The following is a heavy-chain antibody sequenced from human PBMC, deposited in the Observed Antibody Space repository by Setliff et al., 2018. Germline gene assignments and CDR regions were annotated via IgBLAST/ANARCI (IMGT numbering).Heavy chain of an antibody. CDR2: IKRNSDGATT. J-gene: IGHJ6*02. Sequence: GGSLRLSCAASGFSFSNVWLSWVRQAPGKGLEWVGRIKRNSDGATTDYAAPVKGRFTISRDDSKNTLYLEMNSLVAEDTALYYCTTPLLESTGWFGYYGMDVWGQGTTVTVSS. CDR3: TTPLLESTGWFGYYGMDV. D-gene: IGHD6-19*01. V-gene: IGHV3-15*05. CDR1: GFSFSNVW.